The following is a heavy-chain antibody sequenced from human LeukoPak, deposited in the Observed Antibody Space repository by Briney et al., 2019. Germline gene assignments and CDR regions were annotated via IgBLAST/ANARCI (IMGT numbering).Heavy chain of an antibody. V-gene: IGHV1-8*02. D-gene: IGHD1-26*01. J-gene: IGHJ4*02. CDR3: ARSIVGVRKRNDY. CDR2: MNPNSGHT. CDR1: GYIFINYG. Sequence: ASVKVSCKASGYIFINYGITWVRQAPGQGLEWMGWMNPNSGHTGYAQKFQGRVTMTRTTSISTAYMELTSLTSEDSAVYYCARSIVGVRKRNDYWGQGTLVTVSS.